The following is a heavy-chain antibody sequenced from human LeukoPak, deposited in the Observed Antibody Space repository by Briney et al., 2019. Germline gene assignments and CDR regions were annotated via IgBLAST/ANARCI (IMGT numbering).Heavy chain of an antibody. CDR3: ARAEGVVVFPGMAV. CDR1: GGSISSGGYY. D-gene: IGHD2-15*01. Sequence: SQTLSLTCTVSGGSISSGGYYWSWIRQHPGKGLEWIGYIYYSGSTYYNPSLKSRVTISVDTSKNQFSLKLSSVTAADTAVYYCARAEGVVVFPGMAVWGQGTTVTVSS. V-gene: IGHV4-31*03. J-gene: IGHJ6*02. CDR2: IYYSGST.